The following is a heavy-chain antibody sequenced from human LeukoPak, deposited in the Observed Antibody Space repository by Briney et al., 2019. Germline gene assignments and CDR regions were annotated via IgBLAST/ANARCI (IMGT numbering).Heavy chain of an antibody. CDR2: IYHSGST. V-gene: IGHV4-38-2*02. D-gene: IGHD3-22*01. CDR1: GYSISSGSY. J-gene: IGHJ5*02. CDR3: ARTPYYYDSSGYYQFNWFDP. Sequence: SETLSLTCTVSGYSISSGSYWGWVRQPPGKGLEWIGNIYHSGSTYYNPSLKSQVTISVDTSKNQFSLKLSSVTAADTAVYYCARTPYYYDSSGYYQFNWFDPWGQGTLVTVSS.